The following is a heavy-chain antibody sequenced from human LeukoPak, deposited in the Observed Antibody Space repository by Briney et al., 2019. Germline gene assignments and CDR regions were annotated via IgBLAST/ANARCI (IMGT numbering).Heavy chain of an antibody. J-gene: IGHJ2*01. Sequence: GGSLRLSCAASGFTLSSLAMSWVRQAPGKGLEWVSTISGSGHNTHYADSVKGRFTISRDNSENTVYLQMNSLRAEDTAVYYCADPGGSGAQFDLWGRGTLLTVSS. CDR3: ADPGGSGAQFDL. D-gene: IGHD3-10*01. CDR2: ISGSGHNT. V-gene: IGHV3-23*01. CDR1: GFTLSSLA.